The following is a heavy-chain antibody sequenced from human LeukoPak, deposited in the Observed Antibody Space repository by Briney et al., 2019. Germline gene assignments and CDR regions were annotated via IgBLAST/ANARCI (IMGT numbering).Heavy chain of an antibody. Sequence: SETLSLTCTVSGDSLSSYSWSWVRQPPGGGLEWIGYIYYSGRTVYNPSLGSRVPISLDTSKNQFSMNLRSVTAADTAVYYCAGDYGSGSYRFDYWGQGTLVTVSS. CDR1: GDSLSSYS. CDR3: AGDYGSGSYRFDY. V-gene: IGHV4-59*12. D-gene: IGHD3-10*01. J-gene: IGHJ4*02. CDR2: IYYSGRT.